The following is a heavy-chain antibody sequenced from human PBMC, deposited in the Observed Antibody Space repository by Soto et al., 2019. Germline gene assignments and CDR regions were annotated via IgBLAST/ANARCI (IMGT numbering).Heavy chain of an antibody. D-gene: IGHD6-6*01. CDR3: AIEIQLGSYYYGIDV. Sequence: ASVKVSCKASGYTFTGYYMHWVRQAPGQGLEWMGWINPNSGGTNYAQKFQGWVTMTRDTSISTAYMELSRLRSDDTAVYYCAIEIQLGSYYYGIDVWGRGTTVTVAS. J-gene: IGHJ6*02. CDR2: INPNSGGT. V-gene: IGHV1-2*04. CDR1: GYTFTGYY.